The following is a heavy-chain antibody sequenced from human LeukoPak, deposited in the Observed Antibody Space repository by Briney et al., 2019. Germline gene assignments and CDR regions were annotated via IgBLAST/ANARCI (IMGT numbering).Heavy chain of an antibody. CDR1: GYSFTSYW. CDR2: IYPGDSDT. D-gene: IGHD5-18*01. V-gene: IGHV5-51*01. J-gene: IGHJ6*03. Sequence: GESLKISCKGSGYSFTSYWIGWVRQMPGKGLEWMGIIYPGDSDTRYSPSFQGQVTISADKSISTAYLRWSSLKASDTAMYYCARQRGYSYGSDYYYYYMDVWGKGTTVTVSS. CDR3: ARQRGYSYGSDYYYYYMDV.